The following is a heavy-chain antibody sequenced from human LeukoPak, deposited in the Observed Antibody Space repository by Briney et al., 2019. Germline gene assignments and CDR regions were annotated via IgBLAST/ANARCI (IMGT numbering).Heavy chain of an antibody. J-gene: IGHJ4*02. CDR2: IKQDGSEK. CDR3: VRSGSYYIGFYFDY. CDR1: GFTFSSYW. V-gene: IGHV3-7*01. Sequence: PGGSLRLSCAASGFTFSSYWMSWVRQAPGKGLEWVANIKQDGSEKYYVDSVKGRFTISRDNAKNSLYPQMNSLRAEDTAVYYCVRSGSYYIGFYFDYWGQGTLVTVSS. D-gene: IGHD1-26*01.